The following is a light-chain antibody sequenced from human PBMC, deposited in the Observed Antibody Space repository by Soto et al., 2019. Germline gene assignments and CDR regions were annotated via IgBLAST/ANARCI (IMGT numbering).Light chain of an antibody. Sequence: QSVLAQPASVSGSPGQSITISCTGNSSDVGGYNYFSWYQQHPGKAPKLMIYDVSNRPSGVSNRFSGSKSGNTASLTISGLQAEDEADYYCSSYTSSSTYVFGTGIKVTAL. V-gene: IGLV2-14*01. J-gene: IGLJ1*01. CDR1: SSDVGGYNY. CDR3: SSYTSSSTYV. CDR2: DVS.